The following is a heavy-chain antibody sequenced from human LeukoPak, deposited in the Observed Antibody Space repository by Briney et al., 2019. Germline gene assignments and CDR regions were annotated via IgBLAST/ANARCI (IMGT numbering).Heavy chain of an antibody. Sequence: GGSLRLSCAASGVTFSNYYMNWVRQAPGKGLEWVSYISNSGDTMYYADSVKGRFTISRDTAKNSLYLQMNSVRAEDTAVYYCARAGSHRNSGYDYWGQGTLVTVSS. CDR2: ISNSGDTM. V-gene: IGHV3-48*04. CDR1: GVTFSNYY. D-gene: IGHD5-12*01. CDR3: ARAGSHRNSGYDY. J-gene: IGHJ4*02.